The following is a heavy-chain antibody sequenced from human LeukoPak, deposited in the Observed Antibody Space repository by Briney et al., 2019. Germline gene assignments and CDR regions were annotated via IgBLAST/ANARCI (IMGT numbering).Heavy chain of an antibody. CDR1: GYTFTGYY. Sequence: ASVKVSCKASGYTFTGYYIHWVRQAPGQGLEWMGWINPNSGGTNYAQKFQGRVTMTRDTSISTAYMELSRLRSDDTAVYYCARSVTIAVAGTGYWGQGTLVTVSS. CDR3: ARSVTIAVAGTGY. J-gene: IGHJ4*02. CDR2: INPNSGGT. V-gene: IGHV1-2*02. D-gene: IGHD6-19*01.